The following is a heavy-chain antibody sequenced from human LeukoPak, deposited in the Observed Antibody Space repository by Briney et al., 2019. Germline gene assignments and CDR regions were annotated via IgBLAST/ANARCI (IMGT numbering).Heavy chain of an antibody. Sequence: PGGSLRLSCAASGFIFSNNWMSWVRQAPGKGLEWVANIKGDGSETYYVDSVKGRFTISRDNTRNSLYLQMNSLRADDTATYYCTRDDFSGSYYDWGQGTLVTVSS. CDR1: GFIFSNNW. CDR2: IKGDGSET. V-gene: IGHV3-7*01. D-gene: IGHD1-26*01. CDR3: TRDDFSGSYYD. J-gene: IGHJ4*02.